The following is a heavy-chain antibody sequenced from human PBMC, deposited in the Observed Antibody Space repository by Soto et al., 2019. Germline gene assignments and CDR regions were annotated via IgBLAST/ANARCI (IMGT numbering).Heavy chain of an antibody. CDR2: IKSKTDGGTT. V-gene: IGHV3-15*07. J-gene: IGHJ4*02. CDR3: TSGIAVDGMDY. Sequence: GGSLXLSCAASGFNFSNAWMNWVRQAPGKGLEWVGRIKSKTDGGTTDYAAPVKGRFTISRDDSKNTLYLQMNSLKTEDTAVYYCTSGIAVDGMDYWGQGTLVTVSS. D-gene: IGHD6-19*01. CDR1: GFNFSNAW.